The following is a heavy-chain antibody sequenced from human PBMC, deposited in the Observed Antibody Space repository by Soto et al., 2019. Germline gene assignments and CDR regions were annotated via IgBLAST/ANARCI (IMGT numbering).Heavy chain of an antibody. CDR2: IRSKAYGGTT. J-gene: IGHJ5*02. CDR3: TRVPTVAGTAGWFDP. CDR1: GFTFGDYA. D-gene: IGHD6-19*01. Sequence: PGGSLRLSCTASGFTFGDYAMSWFRQAPGKGLEWVGFIRSKAYGGTTEYAASVKGRFTISRDDSKSIAYLQMNSLKTEETAVYYCTRVPTVAGTAGWFDPWGQGTLVTVSS. V-gene: IGHV3-49*03.